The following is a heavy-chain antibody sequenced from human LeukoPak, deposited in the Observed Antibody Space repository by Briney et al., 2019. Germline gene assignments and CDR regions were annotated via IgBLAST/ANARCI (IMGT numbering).Heavy chain of an antibody. J-gene: IGHJ5*02. CDR2: ISAYNCNP. CDR1: GYTFTSYV. CDR3: ARLYGDCPARFDP. V-gene: IGHV1-18*01. D-gene: IGHD4-17*01. Sequence: ASVTVSYKASGYTFTSYVISWVRQAPGQGLDWMEWISAYNCNPNFAPMPQGRITITTDPSTSTAYMGLRSLRSDDTAVYYCARLYGDCPARFDPWGQGTLVTVSS.